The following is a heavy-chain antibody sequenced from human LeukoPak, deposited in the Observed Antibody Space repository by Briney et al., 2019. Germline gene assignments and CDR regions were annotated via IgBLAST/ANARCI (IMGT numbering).Heavy chain of an antibody. J-gene: IGHJ5*02. CDR1: GFTFSSYA. D-gene: IGHD3-3*01. CDR3: AKDFGYDFWSSVWFDP. Sequence: GGSLRLSCAASGFTFSSYAMSWVRQAPGKGLEWVSAISSSGGSTYYADSVKGRFTISRDNSKNTLYLQMNSLRAEDTAVYYCAKDFGYDFWSSVWFDPWGQGTLVTVSS. CDR2: ISSSGGST. V-gene: IGHV3-23*01.